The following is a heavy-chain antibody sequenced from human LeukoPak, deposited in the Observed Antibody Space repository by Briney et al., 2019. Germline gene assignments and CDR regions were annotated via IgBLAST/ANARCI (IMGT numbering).Heavy chain of an antibody. CDR3: ARDVEGGYDVGGVDY. CDR2: IIPILGIA. V-gene: IGHV1-69*04. D-gene: IGHD5-12*01. J-gene: IGHJ4*02. Sequence: SVKVSCKASGGTFSSYAISWVRQAPGQGLEWMGRIIPILGIANYAQKFQGRVTITADKSTSTAYMELSSLRSEDTAVYYCARDVEGGYDVGGVDYWGQGTLVTVSS. CDR1: GGTFSSYA.